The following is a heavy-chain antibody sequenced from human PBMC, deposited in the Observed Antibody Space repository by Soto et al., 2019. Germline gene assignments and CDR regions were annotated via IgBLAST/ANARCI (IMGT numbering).Heavy chain of an antibody. V-gene: IGHV3-48*03. CDR3: ARGGLIVGATKPLDY. CDR1: GFTFSSYE. D-gene: IGHD1-26*01. CDR2: ISSSGSTI. J-gene: IGHJ4*02. Sequence: ESGGGLVQPGGSLRLSCAASGFTFSSYEMNWVRQAPGMGLEWVSYISSSGSTIYYADSVKGRFTISRDNAKNSLYLQMNSLRAEDTAVYYCARGGLIVGATKPLDYWGQGTLVTVSS.